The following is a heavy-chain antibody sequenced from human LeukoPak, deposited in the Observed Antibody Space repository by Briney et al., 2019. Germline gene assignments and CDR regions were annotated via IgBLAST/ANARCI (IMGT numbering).Heavy chain of an antibody. V-gene: IGHV3-23*01. Sequence: GGSLRLSCAASGFTFRKAGMSWVRQAPGKGLEWVSVVGGSAETTHSADSVKGRFFISRDNYKNTVHLEMNSMRAEDTALYYCVKDSFILEGGVGSDDGFAVWGQGTMVTVSS. CDR1: GFTFRKAG. CDR2: VGGSAETT. CDR3: VKDSFILEGGVGSDDGFAV. J-gene: IGHJ3*01. D-gene: IGHD3-3*01.